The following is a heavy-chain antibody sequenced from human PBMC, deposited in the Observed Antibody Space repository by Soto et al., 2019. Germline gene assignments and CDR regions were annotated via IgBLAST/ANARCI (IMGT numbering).Heavy chain of an antibody. V-gene: IGHV3-74*01. Sequence: GGSLRLSCEASGFNFRDFWMHWVRQPPGKGPEWVSNIPSDGRDVSYADSVRGRFTISRDDARNTLYLQMSDLRVEDTAIYYCTRDDSGLGIDYWGQGTQVTVSS. D-gene: IGHD1-26*01. CDR2: IPSDGRDV. CDR3: TRDDSGLGIDY. J-gene: IGHJ4*02. CDR1: GFNFRDFW.